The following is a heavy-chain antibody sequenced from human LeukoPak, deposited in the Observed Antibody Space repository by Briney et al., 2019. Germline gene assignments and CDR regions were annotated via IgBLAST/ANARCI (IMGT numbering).Heavy chain of an antibody. D-gene: IGHD2-2*01. CDR1: GFTFSSYG. J-gene: IGHJ4*02. CDR3: AKTEVPAATYYFDY. Sequence: PGRSLRLSCAASGFTFSSYGMHWVRQASGKGLEWVAVISYDGSNKYYADSVKGRFTISRDNSKNTLYLQMNSLRAEDTAVYYCAKTEVPAATYYFDYWGQGTLVTVSS. CDR2: ISYDGSNK. V-gene: IGHV3-30*18.